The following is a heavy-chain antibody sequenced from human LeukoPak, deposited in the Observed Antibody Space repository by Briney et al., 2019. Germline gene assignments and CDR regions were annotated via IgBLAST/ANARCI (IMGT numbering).Heavy chain of an antibody. CDR1: GDSVSSNSAT. CDR2: TYYRSKWYN. Sequence: SQTLSLTCAISGDSVSSNSATWTWIRQSPSRSLEWLGRTYYRSKWYNDYAVSMKSRITINPDTSKNQFSLQLNSVTPEDAAVYYCARGSSSNSWYFDYWGQGTLVTVSS. V-gene: IGHV6-1*01. J-gene: IGHJ4*02. D-gene: IGHD6-13*01. CDR3: ARGSSSNSWYFDY.